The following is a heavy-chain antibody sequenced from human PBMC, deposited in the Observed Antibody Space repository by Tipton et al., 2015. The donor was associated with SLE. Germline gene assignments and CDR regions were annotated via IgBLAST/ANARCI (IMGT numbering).Heavy chain of an antibody. CDR1: GGSISSYY. D-gene: IGHD4-23*01. CDR2: IYYSGST. J-gene: IGHJ3*02. CDR3: VRDSGAYGGNPEAFDI. Sequence: TLSLTCTVSGGSISSYYWSWIRQPPGKGLEWIGYIYYSGSTNYNPSLKSRVTISVDTSKNQFSLKLSSVTAADTAVYYCVRDSGAYGGNPEAFDIWGQGTMVTVSS. V-gene: IGHV4-59*01.